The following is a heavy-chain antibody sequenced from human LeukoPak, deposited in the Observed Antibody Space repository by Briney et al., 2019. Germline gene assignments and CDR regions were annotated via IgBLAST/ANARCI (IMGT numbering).Heavy chain of an antibody. CDR1: GDSVSSNNYY. J-gene: IGHJ4*02. CDR3: ARDIYYGSGSYELGFDY. V-gene: IGHV4-39*07. D-gene: IGHD3-10*01. Sequence: NPSETLSLTCSVSGDSVSSNNYYWGWIRQPPGKGLEWIGSINHSEKTFYNPSLKSRVTISVDTSKNQFSLKLSSVTAADTAVYYCARDIYYGSGSYELGFDYWGQGTLVTVSS. CDR2: INHSEKT.